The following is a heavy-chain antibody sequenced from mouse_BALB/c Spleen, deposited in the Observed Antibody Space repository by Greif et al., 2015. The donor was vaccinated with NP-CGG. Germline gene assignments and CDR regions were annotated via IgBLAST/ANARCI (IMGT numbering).Heavy chain of an antibody. J-gene: IGHJ3*01. CDR1: GFNIKDTY. D-gene: IGHD1-2*01. Sequence: VQLQQSGAELVKPGASVKLSCTASGFNIKDTYMHWVKPRPEQGLEWIGRIDPANGNTKYDPKFQGKATITADTSSNTAYLQLSSLTSEDTAVYYGASLITTATSWFAYWGQGTRVTVSA. CDR3: ASLITTATSWFAY. CDR2: IDPANGNT. V-gene: IGHV14-3*02.